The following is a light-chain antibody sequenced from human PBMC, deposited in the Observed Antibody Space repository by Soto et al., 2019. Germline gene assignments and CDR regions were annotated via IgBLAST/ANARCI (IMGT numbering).Light chain of an antibody. J-gene: IGKJ1*01. CDR3: QQSYSTLWT. Sequence: DIQMTQSPASLSASVGDRVTITCRASQSIRFYLNWYQQKPGKAPKLLIYAASTLQSGVPSRFSGSGSGTDFTLTISSLQPEDFATYYCQQSYSTLWTFGQGTKVEIK. V-gene: IGKV1-39*01. CDR2: AAS. CDR1: QSIRFY.